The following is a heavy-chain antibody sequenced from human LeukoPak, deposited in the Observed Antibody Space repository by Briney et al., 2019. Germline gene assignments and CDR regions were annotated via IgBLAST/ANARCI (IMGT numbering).Heavy chain of an antibody. Sequence: HPGGSLRLSCAASGFTFSSYGMHWVRQAPGKGLEWVAVISYDGSNKYYADSVKGRFTISRDNSKNTLYLQMNSLRAEDTAVYYCAKAYYDFWSGYYVPGWFDPWGQGTLVTVSS. V-gene: IGHV3-30*18. CDR3: AKAYYDFWSGYYVPGWFDP. D-gene: IGHD3-3*01. J-gene: IGHJ5*02. CDR2: ISYDGSNK. CDR1: GFTFSSYG.